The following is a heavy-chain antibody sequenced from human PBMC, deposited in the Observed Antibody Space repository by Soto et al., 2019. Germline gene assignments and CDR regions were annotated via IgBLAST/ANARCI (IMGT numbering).Heavy chain of an antibody. CDR1: GGTFSSYT. CDR2: IIPILGIA. CDR3: ARGLNFAWYFTRKSYFDS. J-gene: IGHJ4*02. Sequence: SVKVSCKASGGTFSSYTISWVRQAPGQGLEWMGRIIPILGIANYAQKFQGRVTITADKSTSTAYMELSSLRSEDTAVYYCARGLNFAWYFTRKSYFDSGGQETLLPISS. D-gene: IGHD3-9*01. V-gene: IGHV1-69*02.